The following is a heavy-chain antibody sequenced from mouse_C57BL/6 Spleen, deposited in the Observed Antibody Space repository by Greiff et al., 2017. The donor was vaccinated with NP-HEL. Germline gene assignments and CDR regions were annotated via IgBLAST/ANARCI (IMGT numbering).Heavy chain of an antibody. Sequence: QVQLQQPGAELVRPGSSVKLSCKASGYTFTSYWMDWVKQRPGQGLEWIGNIYPSDSETHYNQKFKDKATLTVDKSSSTAYMQLSSLTSEDSAVYYFARSGIGDYFDYWGQGTTLTVSS. V-gene: IGHV1-61*01. CDR3: ARSGIGDYFDY. D-gene: IGHD3-1*01. CDR2: IYPSDSET. J-gene: IGHJ2*01. CDR1: GYTFTSYW.